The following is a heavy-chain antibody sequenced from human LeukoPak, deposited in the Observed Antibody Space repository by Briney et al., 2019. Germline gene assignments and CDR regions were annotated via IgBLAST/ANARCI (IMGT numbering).Heavy chain of an antibody. CDR1: GFTFSSYA. CDR2: ISGSGGST. CDR3: AKDLLTMIVVGYFDY. Sequence: PGGSLRLSCAASGFTFSSYAMSWVRQAPGKGLERVSAISGSGGSTYYADSVKGRFTISRDNSKNTLYLQMNSLRAEDTAVYYCAKDLLTMIVVGYFDYWGQGTLVTVSS. J-gene: IGHJ4*02. D-gene: IGHD3-22*01. V-gene: IGHV3-23*01.